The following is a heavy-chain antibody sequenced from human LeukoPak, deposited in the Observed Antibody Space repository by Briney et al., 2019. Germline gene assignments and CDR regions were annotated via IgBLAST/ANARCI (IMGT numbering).Heavy chain of an antibody. J-gene: IGHJ3*02. D-gene: IGHD3-3*01. CDR1: GGSISSSSYY. CDR3: ARITPDTIFGVVIIGSIDI. CDR2: IYYSGST. V-gene: IGHV4-39*07. Sequence: SETLSLTCTVSGGSISSSSYYWGWIRQPPGKGLEWIGSIYYSGSTYYNPSLKSRVTISVDTSKNQFSLKLSSVTAADTAVYYCARITPDTIFGVVIIGSIDIWGQGTMVTVSS.